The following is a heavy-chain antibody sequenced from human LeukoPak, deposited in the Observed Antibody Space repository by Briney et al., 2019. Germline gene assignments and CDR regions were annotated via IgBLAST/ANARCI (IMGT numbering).Heavy chain of an antibody. CDR2: IHPNNGAT. CDR1: GYTFTGSGWY. V-gene: IGHV1-2*02. CDR3: ARDGPAQMVDFDY. J-gene: IGHJ4*02. D-gene: IGHD3-10*01. Sequence: GASVKVSCKASGYTFTGSGWYLYWLRQAPGQGLECLGWIHPNNGATLYAQKFQGRVAMTTDTSISTAYMELSRLRPDDTAMYYCARDGPAQMVDFDYWGQGTLVTVSS.